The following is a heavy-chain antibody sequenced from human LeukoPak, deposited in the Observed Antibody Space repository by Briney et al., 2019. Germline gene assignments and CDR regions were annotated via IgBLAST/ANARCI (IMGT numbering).Heavy chain of an antibody. CDR1: GYTFTSYY. D-gene: IGHD4-11*01. CDR3: ARDPYMTTVTTVRGMDV. V-gene: IGHV1-46*01. Sequence: SSVKVSCKASGYTFTSYYMHWVRQAPGQGLEWMGIINPSGGSTSYAYKFQGRVTMTRDTYTSTVYMELSSLRAEDTDVCLCARDPYMTTVTTVRGMDVWGQGTTVTVSS. CDR2: INPSGGST. J-gene: IGHJ6*02.